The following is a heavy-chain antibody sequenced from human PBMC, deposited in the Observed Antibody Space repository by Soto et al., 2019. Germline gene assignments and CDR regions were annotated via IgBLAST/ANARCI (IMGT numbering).Heavy chain of an antibody. CDR3: XXXXDDYGDQIHFDF. D-gene: IGHD4-17*01. V-gene: IGHV3-23*01. CDR2: ISGSGETA. Sequence: EVQLLDSGGGLVQPGGSLRLSCAASGFIFSNYGMSWVRXXXGKGLERVSAISGSGETASYADSVKGRFIISRDNSKXXXXXXXXXXXXXXXXXXXXXXXXDDYGDQIHFDFWGQGTLVTVSS. CDR1: GFIFSNYG. J-gene: IGHJ4*02.